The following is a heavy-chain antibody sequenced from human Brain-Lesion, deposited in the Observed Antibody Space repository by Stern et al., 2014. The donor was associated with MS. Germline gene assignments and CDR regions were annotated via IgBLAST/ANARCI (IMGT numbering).Heavy chain of an antibody. Sequence: VQLVESGPGLVKPSATLSLTCIVSGGSISSYYWSWIRQPPGKGLEWIGHIYFSGSTDYNPSLQSRVTMSADISKNQISLRLSSVTAADTAVYYCARAPYDFTNWYGMDVWGQGTTVTVSS. CDR1: GGSISSYY. J-gene: IGHJ6*02. V-gene: IGHV4-59*01. D-gene: IGHD1-1*01. CDR2: IYFSGST. CDR3: ARAPYDFTNWYGMDV.